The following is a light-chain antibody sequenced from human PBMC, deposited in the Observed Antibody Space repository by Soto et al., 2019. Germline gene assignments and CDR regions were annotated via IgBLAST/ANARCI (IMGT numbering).Light chain of an antibody. J-gene: IGKJ1*01. CDR1: ESVNIY. CDR3: QQYDQWWT. V-gene: IGKV3-11*01. Sequence: EIDLTQSTATLSLSPKEKTTLSCRPSESVNIYVAWYQQKPGRAPRLLIYDASNRATGIPGRFSGSGSGTYFTLTISSLESEDFGVYFCQQYDQWWTFGQGTKWIS. CDR2: DAS.